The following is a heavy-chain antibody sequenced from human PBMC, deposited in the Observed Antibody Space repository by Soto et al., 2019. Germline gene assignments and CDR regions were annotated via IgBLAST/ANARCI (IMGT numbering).Heavy chain of an antibody. CDR3: ARVRFSGYYTQLQELNNAFDI. J-gene: IGHJ3*02. CDR2: ISSSSSTI. Sequence: GGSLRLSCAASGFTFSSYSMNWVRQAPGKGLEWVSYISSSSSTIYYADSVKGRFTISRDNAKNSLYLQMNSLRAEDTAVYYCARVRFSGYYTQLQELNNAFDIWGQGTMVTVSS. CDR1: GFTFSSYS. D-gene: IGHD3-3*01. V-gene: IGHV3-48*01.